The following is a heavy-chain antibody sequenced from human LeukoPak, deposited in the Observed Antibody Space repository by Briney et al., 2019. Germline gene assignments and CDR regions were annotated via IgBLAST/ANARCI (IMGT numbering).Heavy chain of an antibody. CDR1: GGTLSTHA. D-gene: IGHD5-18*01. CDR2: IILISPTA. CDR3: ATGRVSDTTLVSWFDT. V-gene: IGHV1-69*05. Sequence: SVKVSCKASGGTLSTHAVSWVRQAPGQGLEWMGGIILISPTANYAQMFQDRVTITMDQYTTYMELSSLRSDDTAVYYCATGRVSDTTLVSWFDTWGQGTLVTVSS. J-gene: IGHJ5*02.